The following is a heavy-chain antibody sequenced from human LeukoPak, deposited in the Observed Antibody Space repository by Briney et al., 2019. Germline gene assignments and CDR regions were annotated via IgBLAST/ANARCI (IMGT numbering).Heavy chain of an antibody. Sequence: PSETLSLTCTVSGGSISSYYWSWIRQPPGKGLEWIGYIYYSGSTNYNPSLKSRVTISVDTSKNQFSLKLSTVTAADTAVYYCASGVDRAYWGQGTLVTVSS. J-gene: IGHJ4*02. CDR1: GGSISSYY. D-gene: IGHD3-3*01. V-gene: IGHV4-59*01. CDR3: ASGVDRAY. CDR2: IYYSGST.